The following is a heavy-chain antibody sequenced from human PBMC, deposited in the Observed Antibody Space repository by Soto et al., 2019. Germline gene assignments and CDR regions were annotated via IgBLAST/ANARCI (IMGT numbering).Heavy chain of an antibody. Sequence: ASVKVSCKASGYTFTSYGISWVRQAPGQGLEWMGWISAYNGNTNYAQKLQGRVTMTTDTSTSTAYMELRSLRSDDTAVYYCARDIGHGRGSGWWYYYYGMDVWGQGTTVTVSS. CDR3: ARDIGHGRGSGWWYYYYGMDV. V-gene: IGHV1-18*01. CDR2: ISAYNGNT. J-gene: IGHJ6*02. D-gene: IGHD6-19*01. CDR1: GYTFTSYG.